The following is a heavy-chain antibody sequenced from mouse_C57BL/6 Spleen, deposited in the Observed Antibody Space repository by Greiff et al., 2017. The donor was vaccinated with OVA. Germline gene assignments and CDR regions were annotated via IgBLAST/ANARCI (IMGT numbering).Heavy chain of an antibody. J-gene: IGHJ4*01. Sequence: VQLQQPGAELVMPGASVKLSCKASGYTFTSYWMHWVKQRPGQGLEWIGEIDPSDSYTNYNQKFKGKSTLTVDKSSSTAYMQLSSLTSEDSAVYYCARALSSYYAMDYWGQGTSVTVSS. CDR2: IDPSDSYT. CDR3: ARALSSYYAMDY. CDR1: GYTFTSYW. D-gene: IGHD1-3*01. V-gene: IGHV1-69*01.